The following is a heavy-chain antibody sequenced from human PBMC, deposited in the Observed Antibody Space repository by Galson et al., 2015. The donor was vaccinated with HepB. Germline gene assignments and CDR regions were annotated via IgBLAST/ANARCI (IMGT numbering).Heavy chain of an antibody. Sequence: SLRLSCAASGFTFSNYAMSWVRQAPGKGLEWVSGISGSGRTTYYADAVKGRFTISRDNYKNTLYLQVNSLRAEDTAVFYCAKDREWDPRTIDYWGQGTLVTLSS. CDR1: GFTFSNYA. D-gene: IGHD1-26*01. J-gene: IGHJ4*02. CDR3: AKDREWDPRTIDY. V-gene: IGHV3-23*01. CDR2: ISGSGRTT.